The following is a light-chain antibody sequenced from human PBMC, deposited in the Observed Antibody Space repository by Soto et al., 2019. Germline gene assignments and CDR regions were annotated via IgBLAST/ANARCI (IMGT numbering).Light chain of an antibody. J-gene: IGKJ5*01. V-gene: IGKV3D-11*02. Sequence: EIVMTQSPATLSVSPGERATLSCRASQSVSSNLAWYQQKPGQAPRLLIYDASKRATGIPARFSGSGSGTNFTLTISSLEPEDFAVYYCQQRRSWQVTFGQGTRLE. CDR3: QQRRSWQVT. CDR2: DAS. CDR1: QSVSSN.